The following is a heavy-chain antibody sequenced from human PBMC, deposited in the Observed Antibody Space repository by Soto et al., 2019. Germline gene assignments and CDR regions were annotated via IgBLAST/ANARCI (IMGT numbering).Heavy chain of an antibody. Sequence: SVKVSCKASGGTFSSYAISWVRQAPGQGLEWMGGIIPIFGTANCAQKFQGRVTITADESTSTAYMELSSLRSEDTAVYYCARATSGIVVVPAALYDFWSGSLGMDVWGQGTTVTVSS. V-gene: IGHV1-69*13. CDR1: GGTFSSYA. D-gene: IGHD2-2*01. CDR3: ARATSGIVVVPAALYDFWSGSLGMDV. J-gene: IGHJ6*02. CDR2: IIPIFGTA.